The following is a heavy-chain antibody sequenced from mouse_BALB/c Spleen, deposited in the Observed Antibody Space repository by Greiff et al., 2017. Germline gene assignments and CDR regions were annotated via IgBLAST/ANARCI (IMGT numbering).Heavy chain of an antibody. D-gene: IGHD2-4*01. V-gene: IGHV1-39*01. CDR1: GYSFTDYI. CDR2: INPYYGST. J-gene: IGHJ4*01. Sequence: EVQLQQTGPELVKPGASVKISCKASGYSFTDYIMLWVKQSHGKSLEWIGNINPYYGSTSYNLKFKGKATLTVDKSSSTAYMQLNSLTSEDSAVYYCAREVYYEGYYAMDYWGQGTSVTVSS. CDR3: AREVYYEGYYAMDY.